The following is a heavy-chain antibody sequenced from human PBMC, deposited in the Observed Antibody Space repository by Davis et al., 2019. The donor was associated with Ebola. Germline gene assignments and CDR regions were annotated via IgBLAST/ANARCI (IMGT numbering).Heavy chain of an antibody. CDR2: LSPYNGNT. J-gene: IGHJ4*02. D-gene: IGHD1-1*01. Sequence: ASVKVSCKASGYTFSSYGINWVRQAPRQGLEWMAWLSPYNGNTNYAHNVQGRVIMTSDTATTTAYMEVGSLRSDDTAVYYCARAQFPTTSDHWGQGTLVTVSS. V-gene: IGHV1-18*04. CDR3: ARAQFPTTSDH. CDR1: GYTFSSYG.